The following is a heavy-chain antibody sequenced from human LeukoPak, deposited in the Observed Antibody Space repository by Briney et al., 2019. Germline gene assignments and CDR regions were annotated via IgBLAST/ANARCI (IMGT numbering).Heavy chain of an antibody. V-gene: IGHV4-34*01. CDR2: INHSGST. Sequence: PSETLSLTCAVCGGSFSGYYWSWIRQPPGKGLEWIGEINHSGSTNYNPSLKSRVTISVDTSKNQFSLKLSSVTAADTAVYYCAKDLRPDGINDFDHWGQGTLVTVS. J-gene: IGHJ4*02. CDR1: GGSFSGYY. CDR3: AKDLRPDGINDFDH. D-gene: IGHD1-1*01.